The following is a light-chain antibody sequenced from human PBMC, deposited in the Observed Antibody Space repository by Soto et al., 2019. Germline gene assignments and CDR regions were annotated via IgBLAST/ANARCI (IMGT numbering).Light chain of an antibody. CDR2: GGS. CDR3: HQSFSSPFT. Sequence: DIPMTQSPSSLTASVGDRVTITCRTSQSIANFLNWYQQKPGKAPTVLIFGGSTLQSGVPSRFSGSGSGTEFTLTISNLQPEDSATYYCHQSFSSPFTFGGGTNVEIK. J-gene: IGKJ4*01. CDR1: QSIANF. V-gene: IGKV1-39*01.